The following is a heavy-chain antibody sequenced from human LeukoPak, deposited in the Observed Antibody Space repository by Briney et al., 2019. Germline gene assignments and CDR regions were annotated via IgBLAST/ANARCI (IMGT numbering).Heavy chain of an antibody. Sequence: GGSLRLSCAASGFTFSSYGMHWVRQAPGKGLEWVAVISYDGSNKYYADSVKGRFTISRDNSKNTLYLQMNSLRAEDTAVYYCAKVGEAKYYYDRGEDYWGQGTLVTVSS. CDR1: GFTFSSYG. J-gene: IGHJ4*02. V-gene: IGHV3-30*18. CDR3: AKVGEAKYYYDRGEDY. D-gene: IGHD3-22*01. CDR2: ISYDGSNK.